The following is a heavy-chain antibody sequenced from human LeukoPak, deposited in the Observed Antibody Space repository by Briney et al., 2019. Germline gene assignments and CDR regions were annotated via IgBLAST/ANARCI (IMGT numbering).Heavy chain of an antibody. CDR3: ARGLLFSWFDP. V-gene: IGHV4-31*03. CDR1: GGSISSGGYY. J-gene: IGHJ5*02. CDR2: IYYSGSA. Sequence: PSETLSLTCTVSGGSISSGGYYWSWIRQHPGKGLEWIGYIYYSGSAYYNPSLKSRVTISVDTSKNQFSLKLSSVTAADTAVYYCARGLLFSWFDPWGQGTLVTVSS. D-gene: IGHD2-21*02.